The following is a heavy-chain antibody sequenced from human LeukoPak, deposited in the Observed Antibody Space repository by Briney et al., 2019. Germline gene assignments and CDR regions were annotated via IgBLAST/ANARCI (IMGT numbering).Heavy chain of an antibody. Sequence: GGSLRLSCAVSGLSFSSYWMHWVRQAPGKGLVWVARTNLHGTAVDYADSVRGRFTISRDNAKNTLFLQMNSPRAEDTAVYYCASAFTYVRLGDHWGQGTLVTVSS. CDR2: TNLHGTAV. D-gene: IGHD3-16*01. J-gene: IGHJ4*02. CDR1: GLSFSSYW. CDR3: ASAFTYVRLGDH. V-gene: IGHV3-74*01.